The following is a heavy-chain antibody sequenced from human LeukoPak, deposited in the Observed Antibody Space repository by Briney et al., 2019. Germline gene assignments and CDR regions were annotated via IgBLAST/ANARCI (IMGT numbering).Heavy chain of an antibody. Sequence: PSQTLSLTCTVSGGSISSGGYYWSWIRQHPGKGLEWIGYIYYSGSTYYNPSLKSRVTISVDTSKNQFSLKLGSVTAADTAVYYCARGSESSWYEAAFDIWGQGTMVTVSS. J-gene: IGHJ3*02. V-gene: IGHV4-31*03. CDR2: IYYSGST. D-gene: IGHD6-13*01. CDR3: ARGSESSWYEAAFDI. CDR1: GGSISSGGYY.